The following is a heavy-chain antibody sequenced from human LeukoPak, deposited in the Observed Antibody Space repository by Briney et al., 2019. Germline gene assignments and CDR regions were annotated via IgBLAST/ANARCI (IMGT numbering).Heavy chain of an antibody. CDR1: GFSFDDYG. CDR2: INWNGGST. Sequence: GGSLRLSCAASGFSFDDYGMSWVRQAPGKGLEWVSGINWNGGSTGYADSVKGRFTISRDNAKNSLYLQMNSLRAEDTAVYYCAKAEHIVVVTAIEPFDYWGQGTLVTVSS. CDR3: AKAEHIVVVTAIEPFDY. D-gene: IGHD2-21*02. J-gene: IGHJ4*02. V-gene: IGHV3-20*04.